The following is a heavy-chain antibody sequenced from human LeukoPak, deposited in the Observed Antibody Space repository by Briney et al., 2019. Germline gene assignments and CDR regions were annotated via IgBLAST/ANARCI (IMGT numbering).Heavy chain of an antibody. Sequence: GGSLRLSCAASGFNFNSFWMSWVRQAPGKGLEWVANIKEDGSERYYVDSLKGRFTISRDNAKYSLYLQMNSVRAEDTAVYYCARGGKERLVDWGQGTLVTVSS. J-gene: IGHJ4*02. D-gene: IGHD6-25*01. V-gene: IGHV3-7*01. CDR3: ARGGKERLVD. CDR1: GFNFNSFW. CDR2: IKEDGSER.